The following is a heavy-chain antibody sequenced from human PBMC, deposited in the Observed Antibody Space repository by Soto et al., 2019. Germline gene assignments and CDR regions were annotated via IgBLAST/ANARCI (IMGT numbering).Heavy chain of an antibody. CDR1: GGTFSSYA. D-gene: IGHD4-17*01. V-gene: IGHV1-69*13. CDR2: IIPIFGTA. J-gene: IGHJ6*02. CDR3: ARRGDYGDSVIYYYYGMDV. Sequence: ASVKVSCKASGGTFSSYAISWVRQAPGQGLEWMGGIIPIFGTANYAQKFQGRVTITADESTSTAYMELSSLRSEDTAVYYCARRGDYGDSVIYYYYGMDVWGQGTTVTVSS.